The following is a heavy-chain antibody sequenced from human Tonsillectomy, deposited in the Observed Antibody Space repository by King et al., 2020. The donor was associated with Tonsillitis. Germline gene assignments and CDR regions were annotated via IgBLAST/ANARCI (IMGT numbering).Heavy chain of an antibody. CDR1: GFTFSSYA. V-gene: IGHV3-30*04. CDR2: ISFDASNK. J-gene: IGHJ6*02. CDR3: ARGLHHRFPFYGMDV. D-gene: IGHD5/OR15-5a*01. Sequence: QVQLVESGGGVVQPGRSLRLSCVTSGFTFSSYAMHWVRQAPGKGLEWVAVISFDASNKYYAGSVKGRFTISRDNSKNTLYLQMNSLRAEDTALYYCARGLHHRFPFYGMDVWGQGTTVTVSS.